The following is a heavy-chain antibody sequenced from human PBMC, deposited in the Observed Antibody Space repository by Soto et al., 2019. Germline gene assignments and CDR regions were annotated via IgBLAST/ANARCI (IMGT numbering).Heavy chain of an antibody. J-gene: IGHJ4*02. CDR3: ARREVRWELLYFDY. CDR2: IYYSGST. CDR1: GGSISSSSYY. V-gene: IGHV4-39*01. D-gene: IGHD1-26*01. Sequence: SETLSLTCTVSGGSISSSSYYWGWIRQPPGKGLEWIGSIYYSGSTYYNPSLKSRVTISVDTSKNQFSLKLSSVTAADTAVYYCARREVRWELLYFDYWGQGTLVTVSS.